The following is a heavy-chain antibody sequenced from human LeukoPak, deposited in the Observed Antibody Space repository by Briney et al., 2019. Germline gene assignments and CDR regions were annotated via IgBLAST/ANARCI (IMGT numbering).Heavy chain of an antibody. J-gene: IGHJ4*02. CDR3: ARGFRKIEY. V-gene: IGHV3-23*01. Sequence: GGSLRLSCAASGFTFSRHAMSWVRQAPGKGLDWVSGISGSGDNTYDADSVKGRFTISRDDSKNTVYLQMNSLRAEDTAVYYCARGFRKIEYWGQGTLVTVSS. CDR1: GFTFSRHA. CDR2: ISGSGDNT.